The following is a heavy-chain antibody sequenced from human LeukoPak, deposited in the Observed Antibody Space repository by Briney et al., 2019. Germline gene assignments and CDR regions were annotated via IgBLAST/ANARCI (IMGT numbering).Heavy chain of an antibody. Sequence: GGSLRLSCAASGFTFSSYAMTWVRQAPGKGLEWVSAISGSGASTYYADSVKGRFTISRDNSKNTLYLQMNSLRAEDTAVYYCAKGRGSPYYFEYWGQGTLVTVSS. J-gene: IGHJ4*02. CDR3: AKGRGSPYYFEY. D-gene: IGHD1-26*01. CDR2: ISGSGAST. V-gene: IGHV3-23*01. CDR1: GFTFSSYA.